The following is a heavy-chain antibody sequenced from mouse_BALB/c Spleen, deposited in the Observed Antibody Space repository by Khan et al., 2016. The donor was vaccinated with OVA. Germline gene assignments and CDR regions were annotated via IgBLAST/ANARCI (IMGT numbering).Heavy chain of an antibody. Sequence: QVQLQQPGPGLVAPSQSLSITCTVSGFSLTSYGVNWVRQPPGKGLEWLGVIWGDGSTNYHSALTSRLSISKDNSKSQVFLKLNSLQTDDTATYYCATYYGNYPLGMDYWVKEPQSPSPQ. D-gene: IGHD2-10*01. V-gene: IGHV2-3*01. CDR2: IWGDGST. J-gene: IGHJ4*01. CDR1: GFSLTSYG. CDR3: ATYYGNYPLGMDY.